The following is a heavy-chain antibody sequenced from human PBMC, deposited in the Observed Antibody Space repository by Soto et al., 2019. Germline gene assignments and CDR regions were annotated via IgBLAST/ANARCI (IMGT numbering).Heavy chain of an antibody. V-gene: IGHV3-30-3*01. D-gene: IGHD6-13*01. CDR3: ARDSRQQLDPDYYYGMDV. J-gene: IGHJ6*02. CDR1: GFAFSSYA. Sequence: QVQLVESGGGVVQPGRSLRLSCAASGFAFSSYAMHWVRQAPGKGLEWVAVISYDGSNKYYADSVKGRFTISRDNSKTTLYLQMNSLRAEDTAVYYCARDSRQQLDPDYYYGMDVWGQGTTVTVSS. CDR2: ISYDGSNK.